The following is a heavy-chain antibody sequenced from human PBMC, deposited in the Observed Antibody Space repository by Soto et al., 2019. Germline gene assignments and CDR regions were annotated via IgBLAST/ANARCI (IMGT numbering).Heavy chain of an antibody. CDR2: ISAYNGNT. D-gene: IGHD1-26*01. CDR1: GYTFSSDG. J-gene: IGHJ5*02. CDR3: AGGGWEFDP. Sequence: QVQLVQSGAEVKKPGASVKVSCKASGYTFSSDGISWVRQAAGQGRELMGWISAYNGNTNYAQNLQGRVTMTTDPSTSTAYMEPRSLRTDDTAVYYCAGGGWEFDPWGQGTLVTVSS. V-gene: IGHV1-18*01.